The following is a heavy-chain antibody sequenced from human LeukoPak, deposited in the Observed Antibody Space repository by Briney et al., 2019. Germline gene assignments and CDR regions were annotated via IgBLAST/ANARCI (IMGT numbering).Heavy chain of an antibody. D-gene: IGHD3-16*01. Sequence: PGGSLRLSCAASGYTFSRHGIHWVRQAPGKGLEWVAVVWYDGRNRDYADSVKGRFTISKDNSNNMVFLQMDRLRAEDTAVYCCARLWGGNGYSGGSLNLWGQGTLVTVSS. CDR1: GYTFSRHG. J-gene: IGHJ5*02. CDR2: VWYDGRNR. V-gene: IGHV3-33*01. CDR3: ARLWGGNGYSGGSLNL.